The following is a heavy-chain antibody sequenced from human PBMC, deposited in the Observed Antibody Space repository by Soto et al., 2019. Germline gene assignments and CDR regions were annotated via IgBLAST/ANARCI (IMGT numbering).Heavy chain of an antibody. D-gene: IGHD2-8*02. CDR2: IYYSGST. Sequence: SETLSLTCTASGGSFISGGYYCSWIRQLPGKGLEWIGYIYYSGSTYYHPSLKSRYTISLETSKNQFSLKLSSVTAADTAVYYCARATSFSGHHGYWGQGTMVTVSS. CDR3: ARATSFSGHHGY. J-gene: IGHJ4*02. CDR1: GGSFISGGYY. V-gene: IGHV4-31*03.